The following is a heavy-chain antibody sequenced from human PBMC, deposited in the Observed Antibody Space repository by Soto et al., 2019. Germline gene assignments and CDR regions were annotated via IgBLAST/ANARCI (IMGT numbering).Heavy chain of an antibody. CDR2: IFHTGST. D-gene: IGHD6-25*01. CDR3: ATLPRLDGMDV. J-gene: IGHJ6*02. Sequence: SETLSLTCAVSGYSISSGHSWGWIRQPPGKGLEWIGSIFHTGSTYYNPSLKSRVTLSVDTSKNQFSLKLSSVTAADTAVYFWATLPRLDGMDVWGQGTTVTVSS. V-gene: IGHV4-38-2*01. CDR1: GYSISSGHS.